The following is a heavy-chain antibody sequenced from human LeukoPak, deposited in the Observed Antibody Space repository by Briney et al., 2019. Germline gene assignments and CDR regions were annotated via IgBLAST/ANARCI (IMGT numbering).Heavy chain of an antibody. V-gene: IGHV4-39*07. CDR1: GDSSTNSIYS. CDR2: IGYSGST. J-gene: IGHJ4*02. CDR3: TRRRNYLSHFDY. D-gene: IGHD1-7*01. Sequence: SETLSLTCTVSGDSSTNSIYSWGWIRQPPGQGLAWIASIGYSGSTNYNPSLKSRVTISVDTSKNQFSLKLSSVTAADTAVYYCTRRRNYLSHFDYWGQGTLVTVSS.